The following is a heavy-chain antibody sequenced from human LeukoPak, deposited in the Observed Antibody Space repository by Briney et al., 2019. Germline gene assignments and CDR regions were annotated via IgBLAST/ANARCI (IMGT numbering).Heavy chain of an antibody. V-gene: IGHV3-21*01. CDR2: ISSSSSYI. J-gene: IGHJ3*02. D-gene: IGHD3-3*01. CDR1: GFTFSSYS. Sequence: GGSLRLSFAASGFTFSSYSMNWVRQAPGKGLEWVSSISSSSSYIYYADSVKGRFTISRDNAKNSLYLQMNSLRAEDTAVYYCAREYDFWSGYYGAFDIWGQGTMVTVSS. CDR3: AREYDFWSGYYGAFDI.